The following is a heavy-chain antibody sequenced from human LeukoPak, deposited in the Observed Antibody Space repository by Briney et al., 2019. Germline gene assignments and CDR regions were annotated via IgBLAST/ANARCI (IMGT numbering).Heavy chain of an antibody. J-gene: IGHJ6*02. D-gene: IGHD6-13*01. Sequence: GGSLRLSCAASGFTFSSYAMHWVRQAPGKGLEYVSAISSNGGSTYYANSVKGRFTISRDNSKNTLYLQMGSLRAEDMAVYYCARVAYTSYYYYGMDVWGQGTTVTVSS. CDR3: ARVAYTSYYYYGMDV. CDR2: ISSNGGST. V-gene: IGHV3-64*01. CDR1: GFTFSSYA.